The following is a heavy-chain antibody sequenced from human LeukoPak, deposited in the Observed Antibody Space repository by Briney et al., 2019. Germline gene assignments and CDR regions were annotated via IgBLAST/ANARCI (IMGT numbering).Heavy chain of an antibody. CDR2: IYYSGST. J-gene: IGHJ3*02. D-gene: IGHD1-26*01. CDR1: GGSISSGGYS. CDR3: ARGGADAFDI. Sequence: SQTLSLTCTVSGGSISSGGYSWSWIRQHPGKGLEWIGYIYYSGSTYYNPSLKSRVTISVDTSKNQFSLKLSSVTAADTAVYYCARGGADAFDIWGQGTMVTVSS. V-gene: IGHV4-31*03.